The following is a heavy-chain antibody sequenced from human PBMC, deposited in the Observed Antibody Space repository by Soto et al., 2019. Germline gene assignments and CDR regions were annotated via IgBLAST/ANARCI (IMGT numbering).Heavy chain of an antibody. D-gene: IGHD6-13*01. CDR3: ARQSIAAAGKGYGYYYYGMDV. J-gene: IGHJ6*02. Sequence: KPSETLSLTCTVSGGSISSSSYYWGWIRQPPGKGLEWIGSIYYSGSTYYNPSLKSRVTISVDTSKNQFSLKLSSVTAADTAVYYCARQSIAAAGKGYGYYYYGMDVWGQGTTVTVSS. CDR2: IYYSGST. CDR1: GGSISSSSYY. V-gene: IGHV4-39*01.